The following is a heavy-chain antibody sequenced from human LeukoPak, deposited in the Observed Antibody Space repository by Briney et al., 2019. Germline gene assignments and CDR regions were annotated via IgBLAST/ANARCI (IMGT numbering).Heavy chain of an antibody. J-gene: IGHJ2*01. D-gene: IGHD6-19*01. CDR3: ARAIPGYSSGWYWYFDL. CDR1: GGSISSYY. V-gene: IGHV4-59*01. CDR2: IYYSGST. Sequence: PXETLSLTCTVSGGSISSYYWSWIRQPPGKGLEWIGYIYYSGSTNYNPSLKSRVTISVDTSKNQFSLKLSSVTAADTAVYYCARAIPGYSSGWYWYFDLWGRGTLVTVSS.